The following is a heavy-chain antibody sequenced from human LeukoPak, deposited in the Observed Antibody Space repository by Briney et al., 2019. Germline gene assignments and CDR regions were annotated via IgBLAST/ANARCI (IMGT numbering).Heavy chain of an antibody. J-gene: IGHJ4*02. CDR1: GGSISSYY. V-gene: IGHV4-59*08. D-gene: IGHD6-13*01. Sequence: SETLSLTCTVSGGSISSYYWSWIRQPPGQGLEWIVYIYDSGDTNYNPSPKSRVTISVDTSKNQFSLKLTSVTAADTATYYCARLSSEYSSSWLDSWGQGALVTVSS. CDR2: IYDSGDT. CDR3: ARLSSEYSSSWLDS.